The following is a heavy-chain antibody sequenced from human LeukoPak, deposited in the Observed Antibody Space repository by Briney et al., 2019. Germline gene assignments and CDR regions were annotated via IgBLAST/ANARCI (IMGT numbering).Heavy chain of an antibody. CDR2: INPSGGST. CDR3: TRDDYDYGDYAFDY. J-gene: IGHJ4*02. D-gene: IGHD4-17*01. Sequence: ASVKVSCKASGYTFTSYYMHWVRQAPGQGLEWMGIINPSGGSTSYAQKFQGRVTMTRDTSISTAYMELSSLRSEDTAVYYCTRDDYDYGDYAFDYWGQGTLVTVSS. V-gene: IGHV1-46*01. CDR1: GYTFTSYY.